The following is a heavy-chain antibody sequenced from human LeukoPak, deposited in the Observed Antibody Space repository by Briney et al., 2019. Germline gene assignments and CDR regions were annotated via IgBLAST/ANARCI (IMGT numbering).Heavy chain of an antibody. CDR1: GFTFSSYA. J-gene: IGHJ3*02. Sequence: GGSLRLSCAASGFTFSSYARSWVRQAPGKGLEWVSAISGSGGSTYYADSVKGRFTISRDNSKNTLYLQMNSLRAEDTAVYYCAKDPLNYYDSSGYYPGEAFDIWGQGTMVTVSS. CDR3: AKDPLNYYDSSGYYPGEAFDI. D-gene: IGHD3-22*01. CDR2: ISGSGGST. V-gene: IGHV3-23*01.